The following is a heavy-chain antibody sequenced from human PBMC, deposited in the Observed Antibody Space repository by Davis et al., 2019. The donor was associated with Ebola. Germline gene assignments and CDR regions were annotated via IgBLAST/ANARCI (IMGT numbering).Heavy chain of an antibody. Sequence: GESLKISCKGSGYGFANYWIAWVRQTPGKGLEWMGVIYAGDSDTRYSPSFEGQVTISVDRSITTAYLQWSGLKASDTAMYYCARMGKSYYDSLWDYWGQGTLVTGSS. V-gene: IGHV5-51*01. D-gene: IGHD3-10*01. CDR2: IYAGDSDT. CDR3: ARMGKSYYDSLWDY. J-gene: IGHJ4*02. CDR1: GYGFANYW.